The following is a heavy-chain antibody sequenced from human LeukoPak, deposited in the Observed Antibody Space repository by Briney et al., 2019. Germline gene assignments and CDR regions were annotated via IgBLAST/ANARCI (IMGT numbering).Heavy chain of an antibody. CDR3: ARAMYYYDTAENY. CDR2: ISSSGSTI. D-gene: IGHD3-22*01. V-gene: IGHV3-11*04. J-gene: IGHJ4*02. Sequence: GGSLRLSCAASGFTFSDYYMSWIRQAPGKGLEWVSYISSSGSTIYYADSVKGRFTISRDNAKNSLYLQMNSLRAEDTAVYYCARAMYYYDTAENYWGQGTLVTVSS. CDR1: GFTFSDYY.